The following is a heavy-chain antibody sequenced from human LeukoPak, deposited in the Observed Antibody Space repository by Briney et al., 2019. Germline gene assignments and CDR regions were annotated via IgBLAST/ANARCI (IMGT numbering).Heavy chain of an antibody. CDR3: GRDFRDSLDY. J-gene: IGHJ4*02. V-gene: IGHV1-2*02. CDR1: GYTFIDCY. Sequence: ASVKVSCKASGYTFIDCYIHWVRQAPGQGLDWMGWINPNTGGTNYAQQFQGRVTMTRDTSISTAYMELSRLRSDDTAVYYCGRDFRDSLDYWGQGTLVTVSS. CDR2: INPNTGGT.